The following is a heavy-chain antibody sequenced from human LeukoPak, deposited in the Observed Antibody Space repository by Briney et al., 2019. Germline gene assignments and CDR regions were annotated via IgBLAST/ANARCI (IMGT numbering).Heavy chain of an antibody. D-gene: IGHD3-10*01. J-gene: IGHJ4*02. CDR1: GGSISSYY. Sequence: SETLSLTCTVSGGSISSYYWSWIRQPPGKGLEWIGYIYYSGSTNYNPSLKSRVTISVDTSKNQFSLKLSSVTAADTAVYYCARARGYFDYWGQGTLVTVSS. CDR2: IYYSGST. V-gene: IGHV4-59*01. CDR3: ARARGYFDY.